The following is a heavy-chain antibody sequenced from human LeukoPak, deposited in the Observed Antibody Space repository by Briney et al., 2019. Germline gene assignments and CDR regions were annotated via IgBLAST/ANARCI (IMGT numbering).Heavy chain of an antibody. V-gene: IGHV3-23*01. CDR3: ASSLLTRGRGPSDY. CDR1: GFTFSSYA. CDR2: ISGSGGST. J-gene: IGHJ4*02. Sequence: PGGSLRLSCAASGFTFSSYAMSWVRQTPGKGLEWVSAISGSGGSTYYADSVKGRFTISRDNCKNTLFLQMNSLRAEDTAFYYCASSLLTRGRGPSDYWGQGTLVTVSS. D-gene: IGHD3-16*01.